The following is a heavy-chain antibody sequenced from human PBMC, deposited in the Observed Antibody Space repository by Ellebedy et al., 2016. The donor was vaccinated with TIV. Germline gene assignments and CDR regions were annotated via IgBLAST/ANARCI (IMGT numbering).Heavy chain of an antibody. V-gene: IGHV3-23*01. Sequence: GGSLRLSCAASGFTFSSFAMNWLRQVPGKGLEWVSGIRGGGDSTNYADSVKGRFTISRDNSKNTLYLQMDSLSAEDTALYYCAKDRGSGWYENWFDPWGQGPLVIVSS. CDR2: IRGGGDST. D-gene: IGHD6-19*01. J-gene: IGHJ5*02. CDR1: GFTFSSFA. CDR3: AKDRGSGWYENWFDP.